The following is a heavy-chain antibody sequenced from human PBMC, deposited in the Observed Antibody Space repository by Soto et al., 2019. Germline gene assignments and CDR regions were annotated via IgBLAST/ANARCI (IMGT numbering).Heavy chain of an antibody. CDR3: AMEGYDSSDAFDI. CDR2: IYSGGST. CDR1: GFTVSSNY. Sequence: EVQLVESGGGLVQPGGSLRLSCAASGFTVSSNYMSWVRQAPGKGLEWVSVIYSGGSTYYADSVKGRFTISRDNSKNTLYLQMNSLRAEDTAVYYCAMEGYDSSDAFDIWGQGTMVTVSS. J-gene: IGHJ3*02. D-gene: IGHD3-22*01. V-gene: IGHV3-66*01.